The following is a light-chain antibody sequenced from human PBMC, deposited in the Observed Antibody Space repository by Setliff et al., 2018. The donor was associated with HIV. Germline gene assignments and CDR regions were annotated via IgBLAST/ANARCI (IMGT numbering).Light chain of an antibody. J-gene: IGLJ1*01. CDR1: TSDVGGYNY. Sequence: QSVLTQPASVSGSPGQSITISCTGTTSDVGGYNYVSWYQQHPGKAPKLIIYDVKNRTSGVSNRFSGSKSGNTASLTISGLQAEDEADYYCSSYAITNTLPFGTGTKVTVL. CDR3: SSYAITNTLP. V-gene: IGLV2-14*03. CDR2: DVK.